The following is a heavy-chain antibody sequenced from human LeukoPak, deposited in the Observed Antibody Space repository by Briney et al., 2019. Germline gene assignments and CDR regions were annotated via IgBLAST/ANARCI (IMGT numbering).Heavy chain of an antibody. D-gene: IGHD4-17*01. V-gene: IGHV4-34*01. Sequence: SETLSLTCTVSGGSISSYYWTWIRQPPGKGLEWIGEINHSGSTNYNPSLKSRVTVSEDTSKKQFSLKLNSVTAADTAMYYCARLSTTVTTGGGFDIWGQGTRATVSS. CDR1: GGSISSYY. J-gene: IGHJ3*02. CDR3: ARLSTTVTTGGGFDI. CDR2: INHSGST.